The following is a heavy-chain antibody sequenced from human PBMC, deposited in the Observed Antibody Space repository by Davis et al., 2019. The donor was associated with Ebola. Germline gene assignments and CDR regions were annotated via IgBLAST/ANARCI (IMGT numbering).Heavy chain of an antibody. CDR2: INSDGSST. J-gene: IGHJ5*02. CDR3: ARSVLGWFDP. D-gene: IGHD3-16*01. Sequence: GESLKISCAASGFTFSSYWMHWVRQAPGKGLVWVSRINSDGSSTSYADSVKGRFTISRDNAKNTLYLQMNSLRAEDTAVYYCARSVLGWFDPWGQGTLVTVSS. CDR1: GFTFSSYW. V-gene: IGHV3-74*01.